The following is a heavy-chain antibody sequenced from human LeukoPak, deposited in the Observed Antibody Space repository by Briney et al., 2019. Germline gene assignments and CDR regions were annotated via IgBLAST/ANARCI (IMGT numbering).Heavy chain of an antibody. CDR1: GGSISSSNW. V-gene: IGHV4-4*02. J-gene: IGHJ5*02. D-gene: IGHD4-11*01. CDR3: ARKEYGDYRRFDP. CDR2: IYHSGGT. Sequence: SETLSLTCAVSGGSISSSNWWGWVRQPPGKGLEWIGEIYHSGGTNYNPSLKSRVTISVDKSKNQFSLKLSSVTAADTAVYYCARKEYGDYRRFDPWGQGTLVTVSS.